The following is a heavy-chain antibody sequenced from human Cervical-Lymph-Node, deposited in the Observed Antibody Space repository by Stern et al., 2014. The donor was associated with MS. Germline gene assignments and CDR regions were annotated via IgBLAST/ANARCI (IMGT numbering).Heavy chain of an antibody. Sequence: QVQLMQSGAEVKKPGASVSVSCKASGYTFTAYYLHWVRQAPGQGLEWMGWINPNNGDTKYAQNFQGWVTMTRDTSISTAYMDLSSLTSDDTAVYYCARDLGTVTTPGDYWGQGTLVTVSS. CDR3: ARDLGTVTTPGDY. V-gene: IGHV1-2*04. CDR1: GYTFTAYY. CDR2: INPNNGDT. D-gene: IGHD4-17*01. J-gene: IGHJ4*02.